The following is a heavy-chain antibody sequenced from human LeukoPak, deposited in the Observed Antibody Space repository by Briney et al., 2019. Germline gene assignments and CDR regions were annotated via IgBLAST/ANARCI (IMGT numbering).Heavy chain of an antibody. Sequence: ETLSLTCTVSGGSISSYYWSWIRQPPGKGLEWIGYIYYSGSTNYNPSLKSRVTISVDTSKNQFSLKLSSVTAADTAVYYCARHSTMVRGAPFDYWGLGTLVTVSS. CDR1: GGSISSYY. V-gene: IGHV4-59*08. D-gene: IGHD3-10*01. CDR3: ARHSTMVRGAPFDY. J-gene: IGHJ4*02. CDR2: IYYSGST.